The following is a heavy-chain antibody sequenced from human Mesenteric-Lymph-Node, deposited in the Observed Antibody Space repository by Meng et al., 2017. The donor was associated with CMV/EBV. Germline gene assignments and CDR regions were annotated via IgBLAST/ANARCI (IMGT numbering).Heavy chain of an antibody. J-gene: IGHJ4*02. CDR3: AKGGGAVAGFDY. CDR1: GFTFSNYA. Sequence: GAASGFTFSNYALSWVRQAPGKGLEWVSAISGSGGSTYYADSVKGRFTISRDNSKNTLYLQMNSLRAEDTAVYYCAKGGGAVAGFDYWGQGTLVTVSS. D-gene: IGHD6-19*01. CDR2: ISGSGGST. V-gene: IGHV3-23*01.